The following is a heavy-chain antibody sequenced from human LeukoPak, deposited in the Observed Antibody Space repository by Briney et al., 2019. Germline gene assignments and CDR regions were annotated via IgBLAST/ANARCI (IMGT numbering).Heavy chain of an antibody. Sequence: ASVKVSCKASGYTFTGYYMHWVRQAPGQGLEWMGWINPNSGGTNYAQKFQGRVTMTRDTSISTAYMELSRLRSDDTAVYYCARVGPGDSSGYYSGYVWFDHWGQGTLVTVSS. V-gene: IGHV1-2*02. CDR3: ARVGPGDSSGYYSGYVWFDH. D-gene: IGHD3-22*01. J-gene: IGHJ5*02. CDR2: INPNSGGT. CDR1: GYTFTGYY.